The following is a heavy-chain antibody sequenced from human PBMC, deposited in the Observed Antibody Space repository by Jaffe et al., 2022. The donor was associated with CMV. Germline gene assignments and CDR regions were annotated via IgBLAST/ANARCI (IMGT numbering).Heavy chain of an antibody. V-gene: IGHV3-48*03. D-gene: IGHD2-15*01. Sequence: EVQLVESGGGLVQPGGSLRLSCATSGFTFSSSEFNWVRQAPGKGLEWVSYISTTTIFYADSVKGRFTVSRDNAKNSVYLQMNSLRAEDTALYYCARGFGGFAFDFWGQGTMVTVSS. J-gene: IGHJ3*01. CDR2: ISTTTI. CDR1: GFTFSSSE. CDR3: ARGFGGFAFDF.